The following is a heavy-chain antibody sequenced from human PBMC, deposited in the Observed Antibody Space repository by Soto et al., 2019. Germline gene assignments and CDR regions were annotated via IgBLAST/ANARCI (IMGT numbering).Heavy chain of an antibody. CDR3: TTEGYYDILAGTLDAFDI. Sequence: GGSLRLSCAASGFTFSNAWMNWVRQAPGKGLEWVGRIKSKTDGGTTDYAAPVKGRFTISRDDSKNTLYLQMNSLKTEDTAVYYCTTEGYYDILAGTLDAFDIWGQGTMVTVSS. CDR2: IKSKTDGGTT. V-gene: IGHV3-15*07. J-gene: IGHJ3*02. CDR1: GFTFSNAW. D-gene: IGHD3-9*01.